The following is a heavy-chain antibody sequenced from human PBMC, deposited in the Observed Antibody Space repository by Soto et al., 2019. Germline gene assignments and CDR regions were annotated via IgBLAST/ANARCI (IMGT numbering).Heavy chain of an antibody. CDR2: ISVHNGYT. Sequence: QVQLPQSGAEVKKPGASVTVSCKASGYTFSSYGISWVRQAPGQGLEWVGWISVHNGYTKYATEVQGRVTMTTDTSTSTAYMELSSLRSDDSAVYYCARLEHNFGPHDYWGQGTLVTVTS. CDR3: ARLEHNFGPHDY. V-gene: IGHV1-18*01. J-gene: IGHJ4*02. CDR1: GYTFSSYG. D-gene: IGHD1-1*01.